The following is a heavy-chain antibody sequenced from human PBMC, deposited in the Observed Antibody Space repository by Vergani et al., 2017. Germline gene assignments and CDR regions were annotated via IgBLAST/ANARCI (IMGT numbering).Heavy chain of an antibody. J-gene: IGHJ6*02. CDR3: ARKMDTAMVIYYYYGMDV. CDR2: IWYDGSNK. CDR1: GFTFSSYG. Sequence: QVQLVESGGGVVQPGRSLRLSCAASGFTFSSYGMHWVRQAPGKGLEWVAVIWYDGSNKYYADSVKGRFTISRDNSKNTLYLQMNSLRAEDTAVYYCARKMDTAMVIYYYYGMDVWGQGP. D-gene: IGHD5-18*01. V-gene: IGHV3-33*01.